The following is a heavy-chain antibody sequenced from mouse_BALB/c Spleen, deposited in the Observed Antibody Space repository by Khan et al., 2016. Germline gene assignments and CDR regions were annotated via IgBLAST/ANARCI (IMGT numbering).Heavy chain of an antibody. CDR2: IYPGDGDT. CDR1: GYTFTTYW. CDR3: ARRNSYYDYDY. Sequence: QVQLQQSGAELARPGASVKLSCKASGYTFTTYWMQWVKQRPGQGLEWIGAIYPGDGDTRYTQKFKGKATLTADKSSSTAYMQLSSLASEDSAVYYCARRNSYYDYDYWGQGTTLTVAS. V-gene: IGHV1-87*01. D-gene: IGHD2-4*01. J-gene: IGHJ2*01.